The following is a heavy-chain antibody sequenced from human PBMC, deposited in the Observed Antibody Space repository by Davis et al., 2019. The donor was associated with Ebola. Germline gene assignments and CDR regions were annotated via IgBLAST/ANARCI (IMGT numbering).Heavy chain of an antibody. CDR1: GYTFTSYG. CDR2: ISAYNGNT. J-gene: IGHJ4*02. D-gene: IGHD3-3*01. CDR3: ASRKGSGYYFHDDY. V-gene: IGHV1-18*01. Sequence: ASVKVSCKASGYTFTSYGISWVRQAPGQGLEWMGWISAYNGNTNYAQKFQGWVTMTRDTSISTAYMELSRLRSDDTAVYYCASRKGSGYYFHDDYWGQGTLVTVSS.